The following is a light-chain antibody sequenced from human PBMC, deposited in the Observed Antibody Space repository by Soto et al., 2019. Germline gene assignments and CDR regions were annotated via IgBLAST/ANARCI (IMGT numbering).Light chain of an antibody. Sequence: IVMTQSPATLSVAPVERATLSFRASQSVSSNLAWYQQRPGQSPRLLIYGASSRAPGIPDRFSGSGSGTDFTLTITRLEPEDFAVYYCQQYGSLPWTVGQGTKV. CDR1: QSVSSN. V-gene: IGKV3-20*01. CDR3: QQYGSLPWT. J-gene: IGKJ1*01. CDR2: GAS.